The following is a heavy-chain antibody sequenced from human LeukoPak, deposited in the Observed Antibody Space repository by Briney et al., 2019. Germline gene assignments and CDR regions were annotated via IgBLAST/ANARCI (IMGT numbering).Heavy chain of an antibody. CDR2: ISSTGNT. D-gene: IGHD2-21*02. J-gene: IGHJ4*02. V-gene: IGHV4-4*07. CDR3: ARDRVHDSDY. CDR1: GGPISPYF. Sequence: SETLSLTCTVSGGPISPYFWSWIRQPAGKGLEYLGRISSTGNTNYNPSLRSRVTMSVDTSKNQFSLNLRSVTAADTAVYYCARDRVHDSDYWGQGILVTVSS.